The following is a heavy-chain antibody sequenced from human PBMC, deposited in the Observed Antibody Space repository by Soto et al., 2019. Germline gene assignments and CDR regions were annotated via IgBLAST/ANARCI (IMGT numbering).Heavy chain of an antibody. V-gene: IGHV5-51*01. J-gene: IGHJ6*02. CDR1: GYSFTSYW. CDR3: ATVTTSRDYSYGMDV. Sequence: GESLKISCKGSGYSFTSYWIGWVRQMPGKGLEWMGIIYPGDSDTRYSPSFQGQVTISADKSISTAYLQWSSLKASDTAMYYCATVTTSRDYSYGMDVWGQGTTVTVSS. D-gene: IGHD4-4*01. CDR2: IYPGDSDT.